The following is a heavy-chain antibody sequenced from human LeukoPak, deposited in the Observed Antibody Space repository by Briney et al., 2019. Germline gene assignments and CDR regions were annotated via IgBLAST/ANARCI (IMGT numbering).Heavy chain of an antibody. CDR2: IILILGIA. J-gene: IGHJ4*02. Sequence: SVKLSCKASGGTFSNHAISWVRQAPGQGLEWMGRIILILGIANYAQKFQGRVTITADKSTSTPYMELSSLRPEDTAVYYCARESSYNGDSGYFDYWGQGTLVTVSS. V-gene: IGHV1-69*04. D-gene: IGHD4-17*01. CDR1: GGTFSNHA. CDR3: ARESSYNGDSGYFDY.